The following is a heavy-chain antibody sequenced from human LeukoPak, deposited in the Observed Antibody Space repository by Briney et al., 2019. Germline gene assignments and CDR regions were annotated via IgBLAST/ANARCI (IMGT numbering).Heavy chain of an antibody. D-gene: IGHD2-15*01. Sequence: PSETLSLTCTVSGGSIRSYYWSWIRQPPGKGLECIGYIYYSGRTSYNPSFNSRVTISVDTSKNQFSLKLSSVTAADTAVYYCARRDSGGRSFDYWGQGTLVTVSS. CDR2: IYYSGRT. CDR1: GGSIRSYY. V-gene: IGHV4-59*08. CDR3: ARRDSGGRSFDY. J-gene: IGHJ4*02.